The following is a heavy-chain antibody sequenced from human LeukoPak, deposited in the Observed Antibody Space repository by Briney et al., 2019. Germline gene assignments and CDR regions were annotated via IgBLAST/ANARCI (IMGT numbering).Heavy chain of an antibody. D-gene: IGHD3-9*01. J-gene: IGHJ3*02. CDR3: AKEYDILTGYYAFDI. Sequence: GGSLRLSCAASGFTFSSYWMSWVRQAPGKGLEWVANIKQDGSEKYYVDSVKGRFTISRDNAKNSLYLQMNSLRAEDTAVYYCAKEYDILTGYYAFDIWGQGTMVTVSS. V-gene: IGHV3-7*01. CDR2: IKQDGSEK. CDR1: GFTFSSYW.